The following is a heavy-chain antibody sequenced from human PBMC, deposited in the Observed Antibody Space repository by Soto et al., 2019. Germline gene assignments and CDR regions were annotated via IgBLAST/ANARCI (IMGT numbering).Heavy chain of an antibody. V-gene: IGHV3-15*01. J-gene: IGHJ3*02. Sequence: EVQLVESGGGLVKPGGSLRLSCAASGFTFSNAWMSWVRQAPGKGLEWVGRIKSKTDGGTTDYAAPVKGRFTISRDDSKSTLYLQMNSLKTEDTAVYYCTTDISGVVGATTPDAFDIWGQGTMVTVSS. CDR2: IKSKTDGGTT. D-gene: IGHD1-26*01. CDR1: GFTFSNAW. CDR3: TTDISGVVGATTPDAFDI.